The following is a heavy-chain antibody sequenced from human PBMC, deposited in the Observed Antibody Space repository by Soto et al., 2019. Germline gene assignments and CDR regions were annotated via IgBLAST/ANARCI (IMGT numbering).Heavy chain of an antibody. CDR2: ILPSDSET. Sequence: PGDLLTFFYHGSEDIRTRHFRGAIIHMQGKGMEWMGIILPSDSETRYSPSLQGQVTISVDKSINSGYLQCSSLQASDTAIYFCARHSLIVTPLYGLAVWGQRSTGTVS. CDR1: EDIRTRHF. D-gene: IGHD1-26*01. J-gene: IGHJ6*01. V-gene: IGHV5-51*01. CDR3: ARHSLIVTPLYGLAV.